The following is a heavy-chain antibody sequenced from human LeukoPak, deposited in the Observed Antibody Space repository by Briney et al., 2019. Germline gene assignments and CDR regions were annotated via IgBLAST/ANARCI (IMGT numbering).Heavy chain of an antibody. J-gene: IGHJ4*02. D-gene: IGHD3-10*01. V-gene: IGHV1-18*01. Sequence: GASVKVSCKASGYTFTSYGISWVRQAPGQGLEWMGWISAYNGNTNYAQKLQGRVTMTTDTSTSTAYMELRSLRSDDTAVYYRARDKPYYYGSGSYFWWGQGTLVTVSS. CDR3: ARDKPYYYGSGSYFW. CDR2: ISAYNGNT. CDR1: GYTFTSYG.